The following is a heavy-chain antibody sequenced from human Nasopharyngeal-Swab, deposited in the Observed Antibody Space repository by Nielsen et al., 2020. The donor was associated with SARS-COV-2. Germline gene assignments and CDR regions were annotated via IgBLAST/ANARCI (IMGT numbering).Heavy chain of an antibody. D-gene: IGHD3-9*01. CDR2: ISYDGSNK. V-gene: IGHV3-30-3*01. CDR3: ARGINDDILTGYYIGPPLTYYYYYMDV. J-gene: IGHJ6*03. Sequence: WIRQPPGKGLEWVAVISYDGSNKYYADSVKGRFTISRDNSKNTLYLQMNSLRVEDTAVYYCARGINDDILTGYYIGPPLTYYYYYMDVWGKGTTVTVSS.